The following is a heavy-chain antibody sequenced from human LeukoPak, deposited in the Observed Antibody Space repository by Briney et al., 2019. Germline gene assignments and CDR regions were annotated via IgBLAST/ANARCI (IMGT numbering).Heavy chain of an antibody. J-gene: IGHJ6*02. Sequence: GASVKVSCKASGYTFTSYYMHWVRQAPGQGLEWMGIMNPSGGSTSYAQKFQGRVTVTRDTSTSTVYMELRSLRSDNTAVYYCARLGTDYDILTGYYRPDYYYGMDVWGQGTTVTVSS. CDR1: GYTFTSYY. D-gene: IGHD3-9*01. CDR2: MNPSGGST. V-gene: IGHV1-46*01. CDR3: ARLGTDYDILTGYYRPDYYYGMDV.